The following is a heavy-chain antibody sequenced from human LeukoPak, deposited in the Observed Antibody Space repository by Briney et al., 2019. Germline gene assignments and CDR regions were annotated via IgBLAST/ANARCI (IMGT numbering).Heavy chain of an antibody. CDR1: GFTFSSYA. V-gene: IGHV3-64*01. CDR3: ARDHVDFWSGFYYYYYYMDV. Sequence: GGSLRLSCAASGFTFSSYAMHWVRQAPGKGLEYVSAISSNGGSTYYANSVKGRFTISRDNSKNTLYLQMGSLRAEDMAVYYCARDHVDFWSGFYYYYYYMDVWGKGTTVTVSS. J-gene: IGHJ6*03. CDR2: ISSNGGST. D-gene: IGHD3-3*01.